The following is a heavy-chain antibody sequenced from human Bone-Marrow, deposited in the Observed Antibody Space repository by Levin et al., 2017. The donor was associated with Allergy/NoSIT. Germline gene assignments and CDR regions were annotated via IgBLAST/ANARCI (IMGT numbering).Heavy chain of an antibody. V-gene: IGHV3-72*01. Sequence: AGGSLRLSCAASGFAFSDHHMDWFRQAPGKGLEWVGRIRNEFSGYNTEYAASLKGRFTISRDDSKSLLSLEMKSLKTEDSALYYCARDSMRGGGFDYWGRGTLVSVSS. CDR3: ARDSMRGGGFDY. CDR1: GFAFSDHH. J-gene: IGHJ4*02. D-gene: IGHD3-10*01. CDR2: IRNEFSGYNT.